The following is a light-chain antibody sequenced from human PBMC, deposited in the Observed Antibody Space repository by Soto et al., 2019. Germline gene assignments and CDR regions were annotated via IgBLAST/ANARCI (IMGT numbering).Light chain of an antibody. CDR3: CSYAGSSTVV. CDR1: SSDVGSHNL. CDR2: DVS. V-gene: IGLV2-23*02. J-gene: IGLJ2*01. Sequence: QSALTQPASVSGSPGQSITISCTGSSSDVGSHNLVSWYQQHPGKAPKLMIYDVSKRPSGVSNRFSGFKSGNTASLTIAGLQAEDEADYCCCSYAGSSTVVFGGGTKLTVL.